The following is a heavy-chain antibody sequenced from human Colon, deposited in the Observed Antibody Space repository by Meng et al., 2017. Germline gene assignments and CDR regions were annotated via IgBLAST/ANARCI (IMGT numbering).Heavy chain of an antibody. CDR1: GYTFTSYA. CDR2: INIGNGNT. J-gene: IGHJ4*02. CDR3: ARDKGDWVLGDY. Sequence: VQVGRSAADVTKPDAPVNVSSKASGYTFTSYALDWLRQAPGQRPEWMGWINIGNGNTKYSQSFQDRVTFTRDTSASTAYMELNSLNAEDTAVYYCARDKGDWVLGDYWGQGTLVTVSS. D-gene: IGHD2-21*01. V-gene: IGHV1-3*04.